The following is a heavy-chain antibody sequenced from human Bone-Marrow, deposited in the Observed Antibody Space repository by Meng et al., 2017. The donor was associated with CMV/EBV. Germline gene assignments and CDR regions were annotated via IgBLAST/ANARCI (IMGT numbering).Heavy chain of an antibody. CDR3: ARDRWFDP. J-gene: IGHJ5*02. CDR1: GYTVTSYG. Sequence: KVSCNASGYTVTSYGISWVRQAPGQGLEWMGRIIPILGIANYAQKFQGRVTITADKSTSTAYMELSSLRSEDTAVYYCARDRWFDPWGQGTLVTVSS. V-gene: IGHV1-69*04. CDR2: IIPILGIA.